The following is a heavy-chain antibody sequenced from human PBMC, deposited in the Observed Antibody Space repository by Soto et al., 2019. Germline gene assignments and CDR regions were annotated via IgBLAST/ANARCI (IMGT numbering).Heavy chain of an antibody. Sequence: VGSLRLSCAASGFTFSTYWMSWVRQAPGKGLEWVANIKEDGSEKYYVDSVEGRFTISRDNAKNSLYLQMTSLRAEDTALYYCARGWGYFDSSGFPYLYAMDVWGQGTTVPVSS. D-gene: IGHD3-22*01. CDR3: ARGWGYFDSSGFPYLYAMDV. CDR2: IKEDGSEK. CDR1: GFTFSTYW. V-gene: IGHV3-7*01. J-gene: IGHJ6*02.